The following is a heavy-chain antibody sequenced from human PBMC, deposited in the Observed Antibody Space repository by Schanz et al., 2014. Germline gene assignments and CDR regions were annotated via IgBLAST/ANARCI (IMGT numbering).Heavy chain of an antibody. CDR1: GFIFSTFG. CDR3: ARDRQQLVGRIGYYYGMDV. CDR2: IWYDGSHK. J-gene: IGHJ6*02. V-gene: IGHV3-33*01. D-gene: IGHD6-13*01. Sequence: QVQLVESGGGLVKPGRSLRLSCAASGFIFSTFGMQWVRQAPGKGLEWVAVIWYDGSHKDYADSVKGRFTISRDNSKNTLYLQMNSLRAEDTAVYYCARDRQQLVGRIGYYYGMDVWGQGTTVTVSS.